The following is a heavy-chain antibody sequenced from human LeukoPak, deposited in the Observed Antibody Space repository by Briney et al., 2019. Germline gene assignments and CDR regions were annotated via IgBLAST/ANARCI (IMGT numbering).Heavy chain of an antibody. J-gene: IGHJ3*01. D-gene: IGHD2-15*01. V-gene: IGHV3-74*01. Sequence: GGSLRLSCSASGFTFNNYWIHWVRQVPGKDLVWVSRIDSDASRTNYADSVKGRFTISKDNVKNMVYLQMSSLTVEDTAVYYCARYCNGDTCDGALDLWGQGTLVTVSS. CDR3: ARYCNGDTCDGALDL. CDR2: IDSDASRT. CDR1: GFTFNNYW.